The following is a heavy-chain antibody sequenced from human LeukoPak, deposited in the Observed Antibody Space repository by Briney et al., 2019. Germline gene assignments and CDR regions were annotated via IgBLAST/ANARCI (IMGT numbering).Heavy chain of an antibody. CDR2: VHHSGYT. D-gene: IGHD3-10*01. CDR3: ARGGSGNYWDFDY. CDR1: GFSNRSPYY. Sequence: SETLSLTCAVSGFSNRSPYYWGWIRQPPGKGLEWIGSVHHSGYTHYNPSLKSRVTTSIDTSNNQFSLKLKLNSVTAADTAVYYCARGGSGNYWDFDYWGQGTLVTVSS. V-gene: IGHV4-38-2*01. J-gene: IGHJ4*02.